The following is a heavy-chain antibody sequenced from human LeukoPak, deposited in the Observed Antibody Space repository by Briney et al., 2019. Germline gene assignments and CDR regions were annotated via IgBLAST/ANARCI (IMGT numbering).Heavy chain of an antibody. J-gene: IGHJ4*02. CDR1: GGSISSGSYY. CDR2: IYTSGST. D-gene: IGHD3-10*01. V-gene: IGHV4-61*02. Sequence: PSETLSLTCTVSGGSISSGSYYWSWIRQPAGKGLEWIGRIYTSGSTNYNPSLKSRVTISVDTSKNQFSLKLSSVTAADTAVYYCARLGMGFGETNFDYWGQGTLVTVSS. CDR3: ARLGMGFGETNFDY.